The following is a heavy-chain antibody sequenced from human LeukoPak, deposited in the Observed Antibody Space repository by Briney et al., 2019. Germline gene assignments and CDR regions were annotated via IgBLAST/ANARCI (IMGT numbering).Heavy chain of an antibody. CDR2: TCVRDATM. J-gene: IGHJ6*01. D-gene: IGHD3-22*01. CDR1: GVSPGLYE. Sequence: GGSLRLSSAPSGVSPGLYEVYWGPHGLEGRLGRMAPTCVRDATMYLGDSVEGRFAISRDDAKNSLFLQMNSLRVEDTAIYYCAKDFPHHYETSDGMALWGQGTTVTVS. CDR3: AKDFPHHYETSDGMAL. V-gene: IGHV3-48*03.